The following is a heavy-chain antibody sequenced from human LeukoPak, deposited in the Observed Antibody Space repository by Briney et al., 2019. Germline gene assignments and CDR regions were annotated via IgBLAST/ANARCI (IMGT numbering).Heavy chain of an antibody. CDR1: GFTFSTYA. CDR3: ANAYRGKYYYYDY. CDR2: ISGGGGSK. V-gene: IGHV3-23*01. D-gene: IGHD1-26*01. Sequence: GGSLRLSCAASGFTFSTYAMSWVRQAPGKGLEWVSAISGGGGSKNYADSVKGRFTISRDNSKNTLYLEINSLRAEDTAVYYCANAYRGKYYYYDYWGQGTLVTVSS. J-gene: IGHJ4*02.